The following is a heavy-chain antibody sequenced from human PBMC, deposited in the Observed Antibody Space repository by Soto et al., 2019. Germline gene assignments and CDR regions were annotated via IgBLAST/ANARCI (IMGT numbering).Heavy chain of an antibody. CDR3: AQAPGYTGYDNRRRFDP. Sequence: QVQLVQSGAEVKTPGSSVRVSCKASGGTLRNNAITWVRQAPGQGLEWMGEIIPIFGTTKFAEKFQGRVSITADTSTNTMYMDLSSLTSEDTAVDYCAQAPGYTGYDNRRRFDPWGQGTLVTVSS. D-gene: IGHD5-12*01. CDR2: IIPIFGTT. V-gene: IGHV1-69*06. CDR1: GGTLRNNA. J-gene: IGHJ5*02.